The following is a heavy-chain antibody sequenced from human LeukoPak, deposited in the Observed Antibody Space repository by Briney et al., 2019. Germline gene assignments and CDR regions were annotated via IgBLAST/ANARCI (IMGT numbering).Heavy chain of an antibody. J-gene: IGHJ4*02. V-gene: IGHV3-7*04. D-gene: IGHD2-15*01. CDR1: GFPFSSYW. CDR3: ARLYCSGASCYANLDY. Sequence: GGSLRLSCAASGFPFSSYWMSWVRQAPGKGLEWVANIKQDGSQKYYVDSVRGRFTTSRDNAENSLYLQMNSLTAEDTAVYYCARLYCSGASCYANLDYWGQGTLVAVSS. CDR2: IKQDGSQK.